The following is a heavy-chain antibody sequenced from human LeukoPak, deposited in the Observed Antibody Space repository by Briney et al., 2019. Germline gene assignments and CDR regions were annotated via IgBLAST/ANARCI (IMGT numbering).Heavy chain of an antibody. V-gene: IGHV1-18*01. Sequence: ASVKVSRKASGYTLTSHGISSVRHAPGQGLGWMGWISFYDGKTNSAQTLHGRVTMTTDTSTSTTYMELRSLRSDDTAVHYCARDQSPRGIDYWGQGTLVTVSS. D-gene: IGHD3-10*01. CDR1: GYTLTSHG. CDR3: ARDQSPRGIDY. J-gene: IGHJ4*02. CDR2: ISFYDGKT.